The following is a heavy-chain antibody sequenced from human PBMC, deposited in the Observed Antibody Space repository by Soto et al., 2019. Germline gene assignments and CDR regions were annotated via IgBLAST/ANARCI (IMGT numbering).Heavy chain of an antibody. Sequence: EVQLVESWGGLVKPGGSLRLSCAASGFTFSNYNMNWVRQPPGKGLEWVSSITSAGSYIYYAESLKGRVTISRDNAKNSLFLQMNSLRAEDTALYFCARGILGGVRIDYGMDVWGQGTTVTVSS. CDR1: GFTFSNYN. CDR3: ARGILGGVRIDYGMDV. CDR2: ITSAGSYI. D-gene: IGHD2-8*02. V-gene: IGHV3-21*01. J-gene: IGHJ6*02.